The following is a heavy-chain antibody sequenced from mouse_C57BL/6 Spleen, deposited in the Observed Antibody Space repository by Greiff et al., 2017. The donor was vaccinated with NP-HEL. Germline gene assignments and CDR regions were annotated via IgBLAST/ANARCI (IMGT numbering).Heavy chain of an antibody. CDR2: ISYDGSN. CDR1: GYSITSGYY. Sequence: EVKLQESGPGLVKPSQSLSLTCSVTGYSITSGYYWNWIRQFPGNKLEWMGYISYDGSNNYNPSLKNRIPITRDTSKNQFFLKLNSVTTENTATYYCARDEGAYYSSYFDYWGQGTTLTVSS. D-gene: IGHD2-5*01. V-gene: IGHV3-6*01. CDR3: ARDEGAYYSSYFDY. J-gene: IGHJ2*01.